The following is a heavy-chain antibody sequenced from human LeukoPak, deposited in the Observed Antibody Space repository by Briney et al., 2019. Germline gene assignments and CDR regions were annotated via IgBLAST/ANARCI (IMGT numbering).Heavy chain of an antibody. Sequence: PSETLSLTCAVYGGSFSGYYWSWIRQPPGKGLEWIGEINHSGGTNYNRSLKRRVTISVDTSKNQFSLKLSSVTAADTAVYYCARGRNTMVRGALGAETRYYYSYYMDVWGKGTTVTVSS. V-gene: IGHV4-34*01. CDR3: ARGRNTMVRGALGAETRYYYSYYMDV. CDR1: GGSFSGYY. CDR2: INHSGGT. D-gene: IGHD3-10*01. J-gene: IGHJ6*03.